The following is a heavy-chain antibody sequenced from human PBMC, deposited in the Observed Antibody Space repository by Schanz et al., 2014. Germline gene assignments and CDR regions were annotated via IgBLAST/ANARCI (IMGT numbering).Heavy chain of an antibody. D-gene: IGHD6-13*01. CDR3: ARQGSSWYFDL. CDR1: GGSISSGTYY. Sequence: QLQLQESGPGLVKPSETLSLTCTVSGGSISSGTYYWGWIRQPPGNGLEWIGTIYYSGTTYYNPSLKGRVTISVDTPKTQFPLKLSSVTAADTTMYYCARQGSSWYFDLWGRGALVTVSS. V-gene: IGHV4-39*01. J-gene: IGHJ2*01. CDR2: IYYSGTT.